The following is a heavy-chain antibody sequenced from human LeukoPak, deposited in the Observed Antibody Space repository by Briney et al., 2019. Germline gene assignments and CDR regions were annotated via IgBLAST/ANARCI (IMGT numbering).Heavy chain of an antibody. V-gene: IGHV3-23*01. Sequence: GGSLRLSCAASGFTFSSYAMSWVRQAPGKGLEWVSAISGSGGSTYYADSVKGRFTISRDNSKNTLYLQMNSLRAEDTAVYYCAKTLVPSGIYHEDYFDYWGQGTLVTVSS. CDR3: AKTLVPSGIYHEDYFDY. D-gene: IGHD1-26*01. J-gene: IGHJ4*02. CDR1: GFTFSSYA. CDR2: ISGSGGST.